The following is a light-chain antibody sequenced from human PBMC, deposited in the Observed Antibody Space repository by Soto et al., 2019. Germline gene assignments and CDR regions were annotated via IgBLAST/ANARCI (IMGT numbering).Light chain of an antibody. CDR2: GAF. J-gene: IGKJ1*01. Sequence: ETLLTQSPDTLSASPGERVTITCRASQSISGRLVWYQQKSGQAPRLLIFGAFTRAAGVPARFSGSGSGTEITLTLRSLQSEDSAVYFCQQYSNWPKTFGKGTK. CDR1: QSISGR. V-gene: IGKV3-15*01. CDR3: QQYSNWPKT.